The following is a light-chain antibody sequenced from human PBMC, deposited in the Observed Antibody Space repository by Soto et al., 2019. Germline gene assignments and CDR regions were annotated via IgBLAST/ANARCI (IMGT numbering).Light chain of an antibody. CDR3: QQYGNSAWT. J-gene: IGKJ1*01. CDR1: QSVSNNY. Sequence: EIVLTQSPGTLSLSPGERATLSCRASQSVSNNYLAWYQQKPGQAPRLLIYGASSRATGIPDRFSGSGSGTDFTLTISRLATEDFAVYYCQQYGNSAWTFGQGTKVEIK. CDR2: GAS. V-gene: IGKV3-20*01.